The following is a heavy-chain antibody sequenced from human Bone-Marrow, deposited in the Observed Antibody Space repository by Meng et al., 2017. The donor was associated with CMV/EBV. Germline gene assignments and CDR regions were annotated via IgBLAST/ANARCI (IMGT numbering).Heavy chain of an antibody. V-gene: IGHV1-8*03. CDR1: GYTFTSYD. Sequence: ASVKGSCKASGYTFTSYDINWVRQATGQGLEWMGWMNPNSGNTGYAQKFQGRVTITRNTPISTAYMELSSLRSEDTAVYYCARGHTVTTSYYYGMDVWGQGTTVTVSS. D-gene: IGHD4-11*01. CDR2: MNPNSGNT. J-gene: IGHJ6*02. CDR3: ARGHTVTTSYYYGMDV.